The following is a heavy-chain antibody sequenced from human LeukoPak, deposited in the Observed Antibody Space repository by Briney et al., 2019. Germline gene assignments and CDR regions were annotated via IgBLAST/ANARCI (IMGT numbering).Heavy chain of an antibody. J-gene: IGHJ4*02. CDR1: GGSISSYY. V-gene: IGHV4-59*08. CDR2: IYYSGST. D-gene: IGHD3-10*01. CDR3: ASNYYGSGSLDY. Sequence: PSETLSLTCTVSGGSISSYYWSWIRQLPGKGLEWIGYIYYSGSTNYNPSLKSRVTISVDTSKNQFSLKVSSVTAADTAVYYCASNYYGSGSLDYWGQGNLVTVSS.